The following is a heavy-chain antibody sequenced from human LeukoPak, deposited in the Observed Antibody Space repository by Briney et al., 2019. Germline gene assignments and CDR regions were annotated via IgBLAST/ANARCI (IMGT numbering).Heavy chain of an antibody. D-gene: IGHD2-8*01. V-gene: IGHV3-21*01. CDR2: ISSSSSYI. CDR3: ARDQLGVANY. Sequence: PGGSLRLSCAASGFTFSSYSMNWVRQAPGKGLEWVSSISSSSSYIYYADSVKGRFTISRDNAKNSLYPQMNSLRAEDTAVYYCARDQLGVANYWGQGTLVTVSS. J-gene: IGHJ4*02. CDR1: GFTFSSYS.